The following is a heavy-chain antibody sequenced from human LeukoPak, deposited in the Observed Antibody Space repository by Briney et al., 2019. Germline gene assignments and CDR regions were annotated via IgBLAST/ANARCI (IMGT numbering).Heavy chain of an antibody. D-gene: IGHD6-19*01. CDR1: GFTFSTYG. Sequence: PGGTLRLSCAASGFTFSTYGMSWVRQAPGKGLEWVSFNSGSGDSTYYADSVMGRFTISRDNSKNTLCLQMTSLKVEDTAVYYCAKMGAGAAGYQYYMDVWGKGPRSPSP. CDR2: NSGSGDST. CDR3: AKMGAGAAGYQYYMDV. J-gene: IGHJ6*03. V-gene: IGHV3-23*01.